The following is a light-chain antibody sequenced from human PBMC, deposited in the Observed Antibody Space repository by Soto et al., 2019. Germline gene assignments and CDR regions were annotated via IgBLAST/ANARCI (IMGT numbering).Light chain of an antibody. J-gene: IGKJ2*01. CDR1: QTVSSSY. Sequence: EIVLTQSPGTLSLSPGERATLSCRDSQTVSSSYLAWYQQKPGQAPRLLIYGASSRATGIPERISGSGSGTDFTLTISRLEPEDFAVYYCQQYGSSPSTFGQGTKLEIK. CDR3: QQYGSSPST. CDR2: GAS. V-gene: IGKV3-20*01.